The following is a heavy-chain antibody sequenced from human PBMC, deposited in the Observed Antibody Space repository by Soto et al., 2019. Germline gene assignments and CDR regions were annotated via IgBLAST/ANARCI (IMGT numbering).Heavy chain of an antibody. CDR2: IWYDGSNK. CDR1: GFTFSSYG. V-gene: IGHV3-33*01. Sequence: PGGSLRLSCAASGFTFSSYGMHWVRQAPGKGLEWVAVIWYDGSNKYYADSVKGRFTISRDNSKNTLYLQMNSLRAEDTAVYYCAREKAAEYFQHWGQGTLVTVSS. CDR3: AREKAAEYFQH. J-gene: IGHJ1*01.